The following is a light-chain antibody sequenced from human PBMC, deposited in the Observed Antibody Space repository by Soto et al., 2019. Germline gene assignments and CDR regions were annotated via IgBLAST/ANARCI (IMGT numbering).Light chain of an antibody. CDR2: LNSDGSH. CDR3: QTWGTGNWV. CDR1: SGHSSYA. J-gene: IGLJ3*02. Sequence: QSVLTQSPSASASLGASVKLTCTLSSGHSSYAIAWHQQQPEKGPRYLMKLNSDGSHSKGDGIPDRFSGSSSGAERYLTISSLQSEDEADYYCQTWGTGNWVFGGGTQLTV. V-gene: IGLV4-69*01.